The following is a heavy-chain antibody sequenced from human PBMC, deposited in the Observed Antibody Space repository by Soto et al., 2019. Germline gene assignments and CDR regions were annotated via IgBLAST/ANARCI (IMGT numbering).Heavy chain of an antibody. V-gene: IGHV5-51*01. CDR3: PRLPGNTNWFDP. CDR1: GYSFTRHW. D-gene: IGHD3-10*01. J-gene: IGHJ5*02. Sequence: EVQLVQAGAEVKKPGESLKISCKTSGYSFTRHWIGWVRQMPGKGMEWVGIINPGDSDTRYSPSFQGQVTISVDNSISTAYLQWTSLRASDTAMYSGPRLPGNTNWFDPWGQGTLVTVSS. CDR2: INPGDSDT.